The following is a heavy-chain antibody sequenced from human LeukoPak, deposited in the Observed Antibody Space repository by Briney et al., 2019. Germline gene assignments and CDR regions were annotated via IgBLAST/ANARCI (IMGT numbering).Heavy chain of an antibody. D-gene: IGHD2-21*02. CDR2: ISSSSSYI. J-gene: IGHJ5*02. CDR3: ARDRGYCGGDCYSVNWFDP. V-gene: IGHV3-21*01. CDR1: GFTFSSYA. Sequence: GGSLRLSCAASGFTFSSYAMSWVRQAPGKGLEWVSSISSSSSYIYYADSVKGRFTISRDNAKNSLYLQMNSLRAEDTAVYYCARDRGYCGGDCYSVNWFDPWGQGTLVTVSS.